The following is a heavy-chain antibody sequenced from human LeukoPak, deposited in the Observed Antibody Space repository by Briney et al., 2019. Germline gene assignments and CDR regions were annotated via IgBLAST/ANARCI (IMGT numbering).Heavy chain of an antibody. CDR2: IIPILGIA. Sequence: ASVKVSCKASGGTFSSYGISWVRQAPGQGLEWMGRIIPILGIANYAQKFQGRVTITADKSTSTAYMELSSLRSEDTAVYYCARGPRIAAAGNPFDYWGQGTLVTVSS. CDR3: ARGPRIAAAGNPFDY. D-gene: IGHD6-13*01. J-gene: IGHJ4*02. V-gene: IGHV1-69*04. CDR1: GGTFSSYG.